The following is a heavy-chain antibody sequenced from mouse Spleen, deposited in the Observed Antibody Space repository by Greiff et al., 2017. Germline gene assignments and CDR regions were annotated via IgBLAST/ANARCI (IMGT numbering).Heavy chain of an antibody. J-gene: IGHJ4*01. CDR2: INPSTGYT. CDR1: GYTFTSYW. V-gene: IGHV1-7*01. CDR3: ARRDPYYYAMDY. Sequence: VQLVESGAELAKPGASVKMSCKASGYTFTSYWMHWVKQRPGQGLEWIGYINPSTGYTEYNQKFKDKATLTADKSSSTAYMQLSSLTSEDSAVYYCARRDPYYYAMDYWGQGTSVTVSS.